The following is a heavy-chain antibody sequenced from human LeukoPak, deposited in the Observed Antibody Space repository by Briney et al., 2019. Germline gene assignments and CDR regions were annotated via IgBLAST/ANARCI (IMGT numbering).Heavy chain of an antibody. CDR3: ATHTDWRFDY. J-gene: IGHJ4*02. CDR2: INQDGSER. V-gene: IGHV3-7*01. CDR1: GFTFSSYG. D-gene: IGHD3-9*01. Sequence: GGSLRLSCAASGFTFSSYGMHWVRQAPGKGLEWVANINQDGSERNYVDSVKGRFTISRDNAQSSVFLQMNSLGVEDTAVYYCATHTDWRFDYWGQGTLVSVSS.